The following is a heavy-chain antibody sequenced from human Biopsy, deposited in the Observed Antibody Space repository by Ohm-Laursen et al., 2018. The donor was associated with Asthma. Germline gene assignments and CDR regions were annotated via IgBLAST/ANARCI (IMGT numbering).Heavy chain of an antibody. Sequence: SLRLSCAASGFTFSDYDMHWVRQAPGKGLEWVAVISYDGTNKDYADSVKGRFTFSRDNSQNILSLEMNSLRVEDTAVYYCARDLRSDNWNPWGMDVWGLGTTVTVAS. CDR2: ISYDGTNK. D-gene: IGHD1-20*01. J-gene: IGHJ6*02. CDR3: ARDLRSDNWNPWGMDV. CDR1: GFTFSDYD. V-gene: IGHV3-30-3*01.